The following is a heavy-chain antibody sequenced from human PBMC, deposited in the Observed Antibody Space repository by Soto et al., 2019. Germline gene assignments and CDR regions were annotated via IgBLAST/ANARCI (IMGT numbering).Heavy chain of an antibody. Sequence: LRLSCAASGFTFTRYSMNWVRQAPGKGLEWVSSISSTTNYIYYGDSMKGRFTISRDNAKNSLYLEMNSLRAEDTAVYYCARESEDLTSNFDPWGQGTLVTVSS. CDR3: ARESEDLTSNFDP. CDR2: ISSTTNYI. CDR1: GFTFTRYS. V-gene: IGHV3-21*06. J-gene: IGHJ5*02. D-gene: IGHD1-7*01.